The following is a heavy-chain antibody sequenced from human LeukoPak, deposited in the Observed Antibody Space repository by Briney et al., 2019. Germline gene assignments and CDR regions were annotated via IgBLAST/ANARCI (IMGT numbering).Heavy chain of an antibody. V-gene: IGHV3-23*01. CDR2: IGGSGGST. J-gene: IGHJ6*02. CDR3: AKDPEYYYYGMDV. Sequence: GGSLRLSRAASGFTFSSYAMSWVRQAPGKGLEWVSAIGGSGGSTYYADSVKGRFTISRDNSKNTLYLQMNSLRAEDTAVYYCAKDPEYYYYGMDVWGQGTTVTVSS. CDR1: GFTFSSYA.